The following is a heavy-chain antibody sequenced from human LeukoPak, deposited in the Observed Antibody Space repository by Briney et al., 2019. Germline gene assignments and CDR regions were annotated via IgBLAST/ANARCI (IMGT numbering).Heavy chain of an antibody. CDR1: GGSISSYY. CDR3: ARQPFKLVKYGMDV. CDR2: IYYSGST. V-gene: IGHV4-59*08. D-gene: IGHD1-26*01. J-gene: IGHJ6*02. Sequence: SETLSLTCTVSGGSISSYYWSWIRQPPGKGLEWIGYIYYSGSTNYNPSLKSRVTISVDTSKNQFSLKLSSVTAADTAVYYGARQPFKLVKYGMDVWGQGTTVTVSS.